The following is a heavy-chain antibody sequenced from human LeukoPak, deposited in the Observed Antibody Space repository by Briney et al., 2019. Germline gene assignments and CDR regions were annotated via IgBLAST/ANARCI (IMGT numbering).Heavy chain of an antibody. CDR2: IYYSWST. CDR3: AREDAAIYDY. V-gene: IGHV4-59*01. J-gene: IGHJ4*02. Sequence: WETLSLPCSGSGGSLRCYYWGWIRPPPGEGLEWIGYIYYSWSTNYNPSLKSRVTISVDTYRNQFSLKLSSVTAADTAVYYCAREDAAIYDYWGQGTLVTVSS. D-gene: IGHD5-18*01. CDR1: GGSLRCYY.